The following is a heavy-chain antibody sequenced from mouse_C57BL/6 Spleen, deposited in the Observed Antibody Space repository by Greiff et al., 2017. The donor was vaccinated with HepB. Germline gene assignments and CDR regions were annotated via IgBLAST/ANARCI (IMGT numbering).Heavy chain of an antibody. V-gene: IGHV1-55*01. CDR1: GYTFTSYW. J-gene: IGHJ4*01. Sequence: QVQLQQSGAELVKPGASVKMSCKASGYTFTSYWITWVKQRPGQGLEWIGDIYPGSGSTNYNEKFKSKATLTVDTSSSTAYMQLSSLTSEDSAVYYCARWGITTVVDYWGQGTSVTVSS. D-gene: IGHD1-1*01. CDR2: IYPGSGST. CDR3: ARWGITTVVDY.